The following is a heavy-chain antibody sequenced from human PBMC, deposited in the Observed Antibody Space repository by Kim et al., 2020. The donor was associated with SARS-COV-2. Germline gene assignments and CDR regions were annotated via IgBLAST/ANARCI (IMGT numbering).Heavy chain of an antibody. CDR1: GFTFSGNV. CDR3: AEGHVDN. CDR2: IISNGADT. Sequence: GGSLRLSCVASGFTFSGNVMSWVRQAPGKWLEWVSIIISNGADTYYTDAVKGQFIISRDNYKKTMWQQMNSLQVEDTAIYFCAEGHVDNWGHGNLVTVSS. J-gene: IGHJ4*01. V-gene: IGHV3-23*01.